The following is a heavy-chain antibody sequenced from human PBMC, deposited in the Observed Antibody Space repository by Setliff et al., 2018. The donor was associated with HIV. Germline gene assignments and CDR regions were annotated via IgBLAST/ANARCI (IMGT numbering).Heavy chain of an antibody. D-gene: IGHD1-26*01. Sequence: SETLSLTCIVSGASISTYSWSWIRQPPGKGLECIGYISTSGSTNYNPSLKSRVTISLDMSKNQFSLKLTSVTAADAAMYYCARYSGTFTRYFDPWGPGTLVTVSS. V-gene: IGHV4-4*09. CDR2: ISTSGST. CDR3: ARYSGTFTRYFDP. J-gene: IGHJ5*02. CDR1: GASISTYS.